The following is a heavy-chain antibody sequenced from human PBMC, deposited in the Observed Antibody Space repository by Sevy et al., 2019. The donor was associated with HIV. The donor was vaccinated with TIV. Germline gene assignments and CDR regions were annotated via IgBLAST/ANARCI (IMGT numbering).Heavy chain of an antibody. V-gene: IGHV3-21*06. J-gene: IGHJ6*02. CDR2: ISTSSGYI. D-gene: IGHD3-3*01. Sequence: GGSLRLSCKPSGFTFSNYNINWVRQSPGKGLEWVSFISTSSGYIYYADSVKGRFTISRDNAKNSLYLQMNSLRAEDTAVYYCARDKTILEGRYGMDVWGQGTTVTVSS. CDR1: GFTFSNYN. CDR3: ARDKTILEGRYGMDV.